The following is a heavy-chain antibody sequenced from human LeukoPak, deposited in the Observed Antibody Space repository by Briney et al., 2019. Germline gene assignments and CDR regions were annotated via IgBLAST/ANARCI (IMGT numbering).Heavy chain of an antibody. CDR1: GGSISSYY. CDR3: ARGIAVAGGGWFDP. CDR2: IYYSGST. J-gene: IGHJ5*02. Sequence: SETLSLTCTVSGGSISSYYWSWIRQPPGKGLEWIGYIYYSGSTNYNPSLKSRVTISVDTSKNQFSLKLSPVTAADTAVYYCARGIAVAGGGWFDPWGQGTLVTVSS. V-gene: IGHV4-59*01. D-gene: IGHD6-19*01.